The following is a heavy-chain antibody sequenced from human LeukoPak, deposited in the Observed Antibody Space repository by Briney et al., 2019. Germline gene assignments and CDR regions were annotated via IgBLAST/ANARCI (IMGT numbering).Heavy chain of an antibody. J-gene: IGHJ4*02. CDR3: ARSAEVVVAMVRGVIPFDY. CDR1: GGTFSSYA. CDR2: IIPIFGTA. Sequence: SVKVSCKASGGTFSSYAISWVRQAPGQGLEWMGGIIPIFGTANYAQKFQGRVTITADESTSTAYMELSSLRSEDTAVYYCARSAEVVVAMVRGVIPFDYRGQGTLVTVSS. V-gene: IGHV1-69*13. D-gene: IGHD3-10*01.